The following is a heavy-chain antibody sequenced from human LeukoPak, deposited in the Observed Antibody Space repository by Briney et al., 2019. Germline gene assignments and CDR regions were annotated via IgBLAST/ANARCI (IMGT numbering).Heavy chain of an antibody. D-gene: IGHD6-13*01. V-gene: IGHV1-8*03. J-gene: IGHJ4*02. CDR3: ARGGAAAGTGVDY. CDR1: GYTFTGYY. CDR2: MNPNSGNT. Sequence: GASVKVSCKASGYTFTGYYMHWVRQAPGQGLEWMGWMNPNSGNTGYAQKFQGRVTITRNTSISTAYMELSSLRSEDTAVYYCARGGAAAGTGVDYWGQGTLVTVSS.